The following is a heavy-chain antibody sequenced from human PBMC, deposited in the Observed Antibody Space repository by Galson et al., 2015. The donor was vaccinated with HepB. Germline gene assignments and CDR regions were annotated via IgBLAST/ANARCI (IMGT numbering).Heavy chain of an antibody. CDR2: ISSISSTI. Sequence: SLRLSCAASGFTFSSYSMNWVRQAPGKGLEWVSYISSISSTIYYADSVKGRFTISRDNAKNSLYLQMNSLRAEDTAVYYCARESTVTTPPYYYGMDVWGQGTTVTVSS. CDR3: ARESTVTTPPYYYGMDV. D-gene: IGHD4-17*01. J-gene: IGHJ6*02. CDR1: GFTFSSYS. V-gene: IGHV3-48*04.